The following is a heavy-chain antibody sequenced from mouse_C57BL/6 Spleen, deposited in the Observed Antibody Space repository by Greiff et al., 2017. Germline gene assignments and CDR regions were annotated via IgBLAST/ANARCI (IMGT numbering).Heavy chain of an antibody. CDR1: GYTFTSYW. J-gene: IGHJ1*03. V-gene: IGHV1-69*01. CDR3: ARSKLGRKRYFDV. D-gene: IGHD4-1*01. Sequence: VQLQQPGAELVMPGASVKLSCKASGYTFTSYWMHWVKQRPGQGLEWIGEIDPSDSYTNYNQKFKGKSTLTVDKSSSTAYMQLSSLTSEDSAVYYCARSKLGRKRYFDVWGTGTTVTVSS. CDR2: IDPSDSYT.